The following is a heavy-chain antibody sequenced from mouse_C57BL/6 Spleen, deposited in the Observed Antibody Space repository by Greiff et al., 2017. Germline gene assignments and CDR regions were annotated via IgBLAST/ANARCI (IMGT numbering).Heavy chain of an antibody. V-gene: IGHV1-61*01. CDR2: IYPSDSET. CDR1: GYTFTSYW. J-gene: IGHJ2*01. CDR3: ARGWLLDY. Sequence: QVQLQQPGAELVRPGSSVKLSCKASGYTFTSYWMDWVKQRPGQGLEWIGNIYPSDSETHYNQKFKDKATLTVDKSSSTAYMQLSSRTSEDSAVYYCARGWLLDYWGQGTTLTVSS. D-gene: IGHD2-3*01.